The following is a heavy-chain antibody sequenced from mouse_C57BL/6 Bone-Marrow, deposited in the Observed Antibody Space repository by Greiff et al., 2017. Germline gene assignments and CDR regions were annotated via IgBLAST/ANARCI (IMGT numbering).Heavy chain of an antibody. CDR2: ISDGGSYT. D-gene: IGHD2-4*01. Sequence: EVQLVESGGGLVKPGGSLKLSCAASGFTFSSYAMSWVRQTPEKRLEWVATISDGGSYTYYPDNVKGRFTISRDNAKNNLYLQMSHLKSEDTAMYYCARGGITTSFAYWGQGTLVTVSA. CDR1: GFTFSSYA. CDR3: ARGGITTSFAY. V-gene: IGHV5-4*01. J-gene: IGHJ3*01.